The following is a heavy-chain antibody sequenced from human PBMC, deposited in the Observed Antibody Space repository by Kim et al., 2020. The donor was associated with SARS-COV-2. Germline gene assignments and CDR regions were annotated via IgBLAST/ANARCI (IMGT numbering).Heavy chain of an antibody. CDR2: IYYSGST. CDR1: GGSISSYY. D-gene: IGHD3-10*01. CDR3: ARVNYYGSGSYYNDFYYYGMDV. Sequence: SETLSLTCTVSGGSISSYYWSWIRQPPGKGLEWIGYIYYSGSTNYNPSLKSRVTISVDTSKNQFSLKLSSVTAADTAVYYCARVNYYGSGSYYNDFYYYGMDVWGQGTTVTVSS. V-gene: IGHV4-59*01. J-gene: IGHJ6*02.